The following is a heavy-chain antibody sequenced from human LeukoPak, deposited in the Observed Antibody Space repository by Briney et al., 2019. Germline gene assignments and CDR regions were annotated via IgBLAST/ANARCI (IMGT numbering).Heavy chain of an antibody. CDR3: ARAGYCSSTSCYMGSSDY. CDR1: GFTFSSYE. Sequence: GGSLRLSCAASGFTFSSYEMNWVRQAPGKGLEWVSYISSSGSTIYYADSVKGRFTISRDNAKNSLYLQMNSLRAEDTAVYYCARAGYCSSTSCYMGSSDYWGQGTLVTVSS. D-gene: IGHD2-2*02. V-gene: IGHV3-48*03. CDR2: ISSSGSTI. J-gene: IGHJ4*02.